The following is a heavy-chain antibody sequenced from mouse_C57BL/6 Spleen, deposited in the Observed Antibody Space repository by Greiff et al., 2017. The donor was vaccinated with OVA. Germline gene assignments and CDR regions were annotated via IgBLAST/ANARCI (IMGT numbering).Heavy chain of an antibody. CDR3: ARYGSSYFYAMDY. CDR2: IYPGDGDT. CDR1: GYAFSSSW. J-gene: IGHJ4*01. V-gene: IGHV1-82*01. Sequence: VQLQQSGPELVKPGASVKISCKASGYAFSSSWMNWVKQRPGKGLEWIGRIYPGDGDTNYNGKFKGKATLTADKSSSTAYMQLSSLTSEDSAVYFCARYGSSYFYAMDYWGQGTSVTVSS. D-gene: IGHD1-1*01.